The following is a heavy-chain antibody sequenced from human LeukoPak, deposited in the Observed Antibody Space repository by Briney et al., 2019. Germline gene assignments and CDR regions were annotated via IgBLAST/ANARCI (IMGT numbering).Heavy chain of an antibody. D-gene: IGHD3-16*02. Sequence: PSQTLSLTCTVSGGSIRSGSYYWSWIRQPAGKGLEWIGRIYTSGSTNYNPSLKSRVTMSVDTSKNQFSLKLSSVTAADTAVYYCARATDRSYYYYYMDVWGKGTTVTISS. CDR1: GGSIRSGSYY. V-gene: IGHV4-61*02. J-gene: IGHJ6*03. CDR2: IYTSGST. CDR3: ARATDRSYYYYYMDV.